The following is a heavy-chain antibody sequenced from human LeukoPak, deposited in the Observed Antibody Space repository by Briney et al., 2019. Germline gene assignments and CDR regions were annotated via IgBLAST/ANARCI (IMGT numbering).Heavy chain of an antibody. J-gene: IGHJ4*02. Sequence: GGSLRLSCAASRFSFRSYVMSWVRQAPGKGLEWVSSISGSGDSTYYADSVKGRFTISRDNSKNTLFLQVNSLRAEDTAVYYCTRHGEDTHYWGFLREFDYWGQGTLVTVSS. D-gene: IGHD7-27*01. CDR2: ISGSGDST. CDR3: TRHGEDTHYWGFLREFDY. CDR1: RFSFRSYV. V-gene: IGHV3-23*01.